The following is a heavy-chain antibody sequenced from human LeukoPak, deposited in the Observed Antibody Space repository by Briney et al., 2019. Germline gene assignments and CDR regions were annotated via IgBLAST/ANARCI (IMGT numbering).Heavy chain of an antibody. CDR1: GFTFSSYG. J-gene: IGHJ3*02. CDR3: ARDGRAIAFDI. CDR2: IWYDGSNK. V-gene: IGHV3-33*01. D-gene: IGHD1-26*01. Sequence: PGGSLRLSCAASGFTFSSYGMHWVRQAPGKGLEWVAVIWYDGSNKYYADSVKGRFTISRDNSKNTLYLQMNSLRAEDTAVYYCARDGRAIAFDIWGQGTMVTVSS.